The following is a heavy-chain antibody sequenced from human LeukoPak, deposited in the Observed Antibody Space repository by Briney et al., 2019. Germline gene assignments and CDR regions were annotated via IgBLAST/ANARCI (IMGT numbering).Heavy chain of an antibody. CDR2: INQNGGEK. CDR1: GFTFSGYW. J-gene: IGHJ4*02. Sequence: GGSLRLSCADSGFTFSGYWMNWVRQAPGKGLEWVANINQNGGEKYYVDSVKGRFTISRDNSKNTLYLQMNSLRAEDTAVYYCAKDVRGLFDYWGQGTLVTVSS. CDR3: AKDVRGLFDY. V-gene: IGHV3-7*01. D-gene: IGHD3-10*01.